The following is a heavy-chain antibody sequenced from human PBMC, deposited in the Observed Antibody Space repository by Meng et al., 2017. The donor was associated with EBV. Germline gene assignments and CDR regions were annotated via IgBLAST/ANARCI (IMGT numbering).Heavy chain of an antibody. CDR1: GGTFRSDA. D-gene: IGHD3-10*01. CDR2: LIPMSDAP. J-gene: IGHJ4*02. CDR3: ASESGRGFTPDY. V-gene: IGHV1-69*01. Sequence: HVQLVQSGAEVKEPGSSVKLSCQTSGGTFRSDAISWVRQAPGQGLEWMGGLIPMSDAPHYAQKFQGRVTITADESTSTHYMDLSGLRSEDTAVYYCASESGRGFTPDYWGQGTLVTVSS.